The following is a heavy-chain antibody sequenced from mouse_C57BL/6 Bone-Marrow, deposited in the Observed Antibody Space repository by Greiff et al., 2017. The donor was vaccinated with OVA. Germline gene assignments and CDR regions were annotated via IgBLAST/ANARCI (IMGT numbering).Heavy chain of an antibody. CDR3: ASDGYYAFFDY. J-gene: IGHJ2*01. CDR1: GYTFTSYG. CDR2: IYPGSGST. V-gene: IGHV1-55*01. D-gene: IGHD2-3*01. Sequence: QVQLQQPGAELVKPGASVKMSCKASGYTFTSYGITWVKQRPGQGLEWIGDIYPGSGSTNYNEKVKSKGTLTVDTDSSTAFMQLSSLTSEDSAVYYCASDGYYAFFDYWGQGTTLTVSS.